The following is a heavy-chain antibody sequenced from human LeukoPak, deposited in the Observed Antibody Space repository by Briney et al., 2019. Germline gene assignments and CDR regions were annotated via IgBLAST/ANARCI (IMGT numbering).Heavy chain of an antibody. CDR2: INHSGST. CDR1: GGSISSYY. CDR3: ARFKAARVRSLDY. D-gene: IGHD6-6*01. V-gene: IGHV4-34*01. Sequence: SETLSLTCTVSGGSISSYYWSWIRPPPGKGLEWIGEINHSGSTNYNPSLKSRVTISVDTSKNQFSLKLSSVTAADTAVYYCARFKAARVRSLDYWGQGTLVTVSS. J-gene: IGHJ4*02.